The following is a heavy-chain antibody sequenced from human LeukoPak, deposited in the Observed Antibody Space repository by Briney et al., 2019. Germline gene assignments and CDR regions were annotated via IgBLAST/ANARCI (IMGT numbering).Heavy chain of an antibody. D-gene: IGHD6-13*01. CDR1: GYTFTSYG. Sequence: ASVTVSFKASGYTFTSYGISWVRQAPGQGLEWMGWISAYNGNTNYAQKLQGRVTMTTDTSTSTAYMELRSLRSDDTAVYYCARDVPYSSSWYDPTGGDQWYYFDYWGQGTLVTVSS. CDR2: ISAYNGNT. J-gene: IGHJ4*02. V-gene: IGHV1-18*01. CDR3: ARDVPYSSSWYDPTGGDQWYYFDY.